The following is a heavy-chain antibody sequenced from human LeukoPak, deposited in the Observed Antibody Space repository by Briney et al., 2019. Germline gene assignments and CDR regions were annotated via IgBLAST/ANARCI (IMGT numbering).Heavy chain of an antibody. Sequence: SGTLSLTCAVSGGSISGGKWWSWVRQPPGKGLEWIGEISHSGNPNYNPSLKSRLTKSVDKAKNQFSLNLNSVTAADTAVYYCAKSGIAAASALDYWGQGTLVTVSS. CDR2: ISHSGNP. CDR1: GGSISGGKW. CDR3: AKSGIAAASALDY. J-gene: IGHJ4*02. V-gene: IGHV4-4*02. D-gene: IGHD6-13*01.